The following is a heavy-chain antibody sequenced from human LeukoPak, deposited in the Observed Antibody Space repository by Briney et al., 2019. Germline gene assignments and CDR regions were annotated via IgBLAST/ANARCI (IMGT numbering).Heavy chain of an antibody. CDR1: GGSISSYY. V-gene: IGHV4-59*01. Sequence: SETLSLTCTVSGGSISSYYWSWIRRPPGKGLEWIGYIYYSGSTNYNPSLKSRVTISVDTSKNQFSLKLSSVTAADTAVYYCARGLTTYYDRSGDDYWGQGTLVTVSS. J-gene: IGHJ4*02. CDR2: IYYSGST. CDR3: ARGLTTYYDRSGDDY. D-gene: IGHD3-22*01.